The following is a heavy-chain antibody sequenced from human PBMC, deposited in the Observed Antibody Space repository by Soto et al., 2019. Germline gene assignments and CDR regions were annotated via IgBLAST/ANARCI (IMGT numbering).Heavy chain of an antibody. CDR2: INHSGST. D-gene: IGHD3-10*01. CDR3: ARGRRALLWFGEHLNWFDP. J-gene: IGHJ5*02. CDR1: GGSFSGYY. Sequence: SETLSLTCAVYGGSFSGYYWSWIRQPPGKGLEWIGEINHSGSTNYNPSLKSRVTISVDTSKNQFSLKPSSVTAADTAVYYCARGRRALLWFGEHLNWFDPWGQGTLVTVSS. V-gene: IGHV4-34*01.